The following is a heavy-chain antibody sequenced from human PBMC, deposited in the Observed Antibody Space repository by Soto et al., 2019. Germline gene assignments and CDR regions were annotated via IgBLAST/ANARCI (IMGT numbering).Heavy chain of an antibody. CDR2: IYYSGST. D-gene: IGHD3-22*01. CDR3: ARGASPYDSSGYYASTPTFGPDLDY. V-gene: IGHV4-30-4*01. Sequence: SETLSLTCTVSGGSISSGDYYWSWIRQPPGKGLEWIGYIYYSGSTYYNPSLKSRVTISVDTSKNQFSLKLSSVTAADTAVYYCARGASPYDSSGYYASTPTFGPDLDYWGQGTLVTVSS. J-gene: IGHJ4*02. CDR1: GGSISSGDYY.